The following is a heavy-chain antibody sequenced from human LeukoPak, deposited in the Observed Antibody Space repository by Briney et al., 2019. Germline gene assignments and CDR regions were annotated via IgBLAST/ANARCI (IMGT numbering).Heavy chain of an antibody. D-gene: IGHD4-23*01. CDR3: ARDRGYSTFDY. CDR1: GFTFSSYD. Sequence: GGSLRLSCAASGFTFSSYDMHWVRQATGKGLEWVSAIGTAGDTYYPGSVKGRFTISRDNAKNSLYLQMNSLRVDDTAVYYCARDRGYSTFDYWGQGTLVTVSS. V-gene: IGHV3-13*01. J-gene: IGHJ4*02. CDR2: IGTAGDT.